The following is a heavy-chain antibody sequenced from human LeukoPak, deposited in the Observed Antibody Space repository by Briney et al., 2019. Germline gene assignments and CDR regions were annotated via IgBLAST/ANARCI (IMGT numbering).Heavy chain of an antibody. Sequence: SETLSLTCAVYGGSFSGYYWSWIRQTPGKGLEWIGEINHSGSTNYNPSLKSRVTISVDTSKNQFSLKLSSVTAADTAVYYCARHGTVRGVDPDFDYWGQGTLVTVSS. J-gene: IGHJ4*02. CDR1: GGSFSGYY. CDR2: INHSGST. CDR3: ARHGTVRGVDPDFDY. D-gene: IGHD4-17*01. V-gene: IGHV4-34*01.